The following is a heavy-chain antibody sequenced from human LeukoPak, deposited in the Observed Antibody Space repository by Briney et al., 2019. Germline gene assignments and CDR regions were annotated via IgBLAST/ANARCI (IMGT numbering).Heavy chain of an antibody. V-gene: IGHV1-69*05. J-gene: IGHJ4*02. D-gene: IGHD3-22*01. CDR2: ILPIFATA. CDR3: ARSVSAAYYYDSSGYWDSFDY. CDR1: RGTFSTYA. Sequence: SVKLSCKPSRGTFSTYAISSVPQSPGQRLEWRRGILPIFATANYAQKFQGRVTITTDESTSTAYMELSSVRSEDTAVYYCARSVSAAYYYDSSGYWDSFDYWGQGTQVTVSS.